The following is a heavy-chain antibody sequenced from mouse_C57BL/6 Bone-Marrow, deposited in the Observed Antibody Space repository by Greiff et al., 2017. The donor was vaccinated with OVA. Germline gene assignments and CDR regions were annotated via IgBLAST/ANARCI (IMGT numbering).Heavy chain of an antibody. CDR2: IYPRSGNT. CDR3: AREVVATRYFDY. CDR1: GYTFTSYG. V-gene: IGHV1-81*01. Sequence: VHLVESGAELARPGASVKLSCKASGYTFTSYGISWVKQRTGQGLEWIGEIYPRSGNTYYNEKFKGKATLTADKSSSTAYMELRSLTSEDSAVYFCAREVVATRYFDYWGQGTTLTVSS. D-gene: IGHD1-1*01. J-gene: IGHJ2*01.